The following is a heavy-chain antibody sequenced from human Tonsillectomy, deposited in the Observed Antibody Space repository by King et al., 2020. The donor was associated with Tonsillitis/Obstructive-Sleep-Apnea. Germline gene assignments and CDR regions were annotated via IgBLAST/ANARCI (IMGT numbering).Heavy chain of an antibody. Sequence: QLVQSGAEVKKPGDSLKISCKASGYFFTTDWIAWVRQMPGKGLEWMGIIYTADSDTRYSPSFQGQVTISADKSINTAYLQWSSLKASDSAMYYCARHGGYSYGFDPWGQGTLVTVSS. D-gene: IGHD5-18*01. J-gene: IGHJ5*02. CDR2: IYTADSDT. CDR1: GYFFTTDW. CDR3: ARHGGYSYGFDP. V-gene: IGHV5-51*01.